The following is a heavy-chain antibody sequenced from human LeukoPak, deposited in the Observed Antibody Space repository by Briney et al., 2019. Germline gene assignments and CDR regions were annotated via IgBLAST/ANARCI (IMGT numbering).Heavy chain of an antibody. CDR2: IKEDGSEK. V-gene: IGHV3-7*03. CDR3: ARGGGLDV. J-gene: IGHJ6*02. CDR1: GFTFSNYW. Sequence: GGSLRLSCAASGFTFSNYWMSWVRQAPGKGLEWVANIKEDGSEKYYVDSVKGRFTISRDNAKNSLYLQMNSLRAEDTAVYFCARGGGLDVWGQGATVTVSS. D-gene: IGHD3-16*01.